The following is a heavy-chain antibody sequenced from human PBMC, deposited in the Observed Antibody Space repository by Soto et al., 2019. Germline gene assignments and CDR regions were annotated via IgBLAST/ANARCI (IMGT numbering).Heavy chain of an antibody. J-gene: IGHJ4*02. CDR3: ARENSGWSFDY. Sequence: QVQLVESGGGVVQPGRSLRLSCAASGFTFSSYAMHWVRQAPGKGLEWVAVISYDGSNKYYADSVKGRFTISRDNSKNTLYLQMNSLRAEDTAVDYCARENSGWSFDYWGQGTLVTVSS. D-gene: IGHD6-19*01. V-gene: IGHV3-30-3*01. CDR1: GFTFSSYA. CDR2: ISYDGSNK.